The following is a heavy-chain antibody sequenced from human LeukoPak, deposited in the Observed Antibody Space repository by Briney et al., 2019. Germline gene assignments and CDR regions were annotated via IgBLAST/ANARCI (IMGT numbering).Heavy chain of an antibody. CDR2: IYYSGST. J-gene: IGHJ4*02. D-gene: IGHD3-22*01. Sequence: SETLSLTCAVYGGSFSDYYWGWIRQPPGKGLEWIGTIYYSGSTYYNPSLRSRVTISVDTSKNQFSLKLSSVTATDTAVYYCARHGGDSYDRSGYYTYYFDYWGQGTLVTVSS. CDR3: ARHGGDSYDRSGYYTYYFDY. V-gene: IGHV4-39*01. CDR1: GGSFSDYY.